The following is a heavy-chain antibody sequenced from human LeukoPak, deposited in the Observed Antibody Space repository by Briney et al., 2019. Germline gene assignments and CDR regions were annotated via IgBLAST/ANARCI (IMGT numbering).Heavy chain of an antibody. J-gene: IGHJ4*02. Sequence: SETLSLTCTVSGGSLSSYYWSWIRQPAGKGLEWIGRIYTSGSTNYNPSLKSRVTISVDTSTNQFSLELSSVTAADTAVYYCARTYYDISGYFPNYFDYWGPGTLVTVSS. CDR3: ARTYYDISGYFPNYFDY. CDR1: GGSLSSYY. V-gene: IGHV4-4*07. D-gene: IGHD3-22*01. CDR2: IYTSGST.